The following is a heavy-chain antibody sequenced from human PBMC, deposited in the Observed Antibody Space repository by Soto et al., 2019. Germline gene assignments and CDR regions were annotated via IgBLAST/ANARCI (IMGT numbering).Heavy chain of an antibody. V-gene: IGHV3-21*01. CDR2: ISSSTIYV. D-gene: IGHD2-2*01. J-gene: IGHJ5*01. CDR3: ARDPSEGRVGNWFES. CDR1: GFTFSRYV. Sequence: PGGSLRLSCAASGFTFSRYVMNWLRQAPGKGLEWVASISSSTIYVYYADSVKGRFSTSRDNAKNILYLEMYALRTEDTAVYYCARDPSEGRVGNWFESWGQGTMVTV.